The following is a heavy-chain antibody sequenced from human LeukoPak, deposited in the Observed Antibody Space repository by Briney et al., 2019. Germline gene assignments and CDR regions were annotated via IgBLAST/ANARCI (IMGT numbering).Heavy chain of an antibody. J-gene: IGHJ6*04. CDR3: ARDLPVYSSGRLHYYYGMDV. CDR2: INPSGGST. D-gene: IGHD6-19*01. V-gene: IGHV1-46*01. Sequence: ASVKVSCKASGYTFTNYYVHWVRQASGQGLEWMGIINPSGGSTSYAEKFQGRVTMTRDTSTSTVYMELSSLRSEDTAVYYCARDLPVYSSGRLHYYYGMDVWGKGTTVTVSS. CDR1: GYTFTNYY.